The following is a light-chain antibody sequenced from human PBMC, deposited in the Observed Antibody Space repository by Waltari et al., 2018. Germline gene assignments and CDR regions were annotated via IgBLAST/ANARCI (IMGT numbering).Light chain of an antibody. J-gene: IGKJ3*01. CDR2: AAS. CDR3: QQSYTVPIT. CDR1: QSVSSF. Sequence: DIQMTQSPSSLSASVGDRVTITCRASQSVSSFLNWYQQKPGKAPQLLIYAASTLESGVPSMFSGSGSGTDFTLAISSLQLEDFATYYCQQSYTVPITFGPGTKVDIK. V-gene: IGKV1-39*01.